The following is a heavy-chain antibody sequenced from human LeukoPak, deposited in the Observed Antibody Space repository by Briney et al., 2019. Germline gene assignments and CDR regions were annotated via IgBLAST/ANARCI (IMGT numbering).Heavy chain of an antibody. J-gene: IGHJ4*02. D-gene: IGHD1-14*01. CDR2: IDPSDSHT. Sequence: GESLKISCKCAGYSFTSYWIGLVRPMPGERLGWVGRIDPSDSHTNYSPSFQGHVTISTDKSLSTVYLQWSSLKASDTAMYYCARLGSTYGVGFDFWGQGTLVTVSS. V-gene: IGHV5-10-1*01. CDR3: ARLGSTYGVGFDF. CDR1: GYSFTSYW.